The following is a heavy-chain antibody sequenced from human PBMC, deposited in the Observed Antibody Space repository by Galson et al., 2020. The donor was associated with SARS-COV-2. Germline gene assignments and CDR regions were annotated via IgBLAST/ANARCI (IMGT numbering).Heavy chain of an antibody. CDR2: IYHSGST. J-gene: IGHJ4*02. V-gene: IGHV4-38-2*01. CDR1: GYSISSGYY. Sequence: SQTLSLTCAVSGYSISSGYYWGWIRQPPGKGQAWIASIYHSGSTYYNPSLKSRVTISVDTSKNQFSLKLSSVTAADTAVYYCARGYSSSWYCGWGQGTLVTVSS. D-gene: IGHD6-13*01. CDR3: ARGYSSSWYCG.